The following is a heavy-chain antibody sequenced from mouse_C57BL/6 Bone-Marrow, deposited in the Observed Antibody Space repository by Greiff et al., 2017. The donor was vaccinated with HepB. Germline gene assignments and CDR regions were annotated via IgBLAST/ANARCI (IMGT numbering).Heavy chain of an antibody. CDR3: AREGDMGLFAY. Sequence: DVTLVVSGGGLVKPGGSLKLSCAASGFTFSSYAMSWVRQTPEKRLEGVATISDGGSYTYYPDNVKGRFTISRDNAKNHLYLQMSHLKSEDTAMDYCAREGDMGLFAYWGQGTLVTVSA. V-gene: IGHV5-4*01. CDR2: ISDGGSYT. CDR1: GFTFSSYA. D-gene: IGHD1-1*02. J-gene: IGHJ3*01.